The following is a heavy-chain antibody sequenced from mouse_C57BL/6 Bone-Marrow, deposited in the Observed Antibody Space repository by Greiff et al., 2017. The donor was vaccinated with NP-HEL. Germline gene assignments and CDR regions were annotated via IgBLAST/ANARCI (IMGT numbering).Heavy chain of an antibody. D-gene: IGHD2-5*01. Sequence: EVKLVESGGGLVKPGGSLKLSCAASGFTFSSYAMSWVRQTPEKRLEWVATISDGGSYTYYPDNVKGRFTISRDNAKNNLYLQMSHLKSEDTAMYYCAREGAYYSNYVFAYWGQGTLVTVSA. CDR2: ISDGGSYT. CDR3: AREGAYYSNYVFAY. J-gene: IGHJ3*01. V-gene: IGHV5-4*01. CDR1: GFTFSSYA.